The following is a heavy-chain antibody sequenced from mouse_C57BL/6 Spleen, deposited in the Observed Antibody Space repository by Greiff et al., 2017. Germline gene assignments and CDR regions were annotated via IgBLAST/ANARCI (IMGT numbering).Heavy chain of an antibody. CDR3: TGYSNYLDY. CDR2: ISSGGTYI. V-gene: IGHV5-9-1*02. Sequence: EVKLVESGEGLVKPGGSLKLSCAASGFTFSSYAMSWVRQTPEKRLEWVAYISSGGTYIHYADTVKGRFTISRDNARNTLYLQMSSLKSEDTAMYYCTGYSNYLDYWGQGTTLTVSS. CDR1: GFTFSSYA. D-gene: IGHD2-5*01. J-gene: IGHJ2*01.